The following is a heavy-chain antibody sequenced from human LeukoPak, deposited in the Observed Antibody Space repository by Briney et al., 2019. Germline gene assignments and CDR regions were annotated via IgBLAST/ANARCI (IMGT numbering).Heavy chain of an antibody. Sequence: SETLSPTCSVYGPSSSNHFWSWIRPPPGKGLEWLGSISRSGHTNYSPSLKSRVTMSVATSKNHFSLNLTSATAADTAIYYCARLSFGDSHFDQWGQGTLVSVSS. D-gene: IGHD3-10*01. CDR3: ARLSFGDSHFDQ. CDR2: ISRSGHT. V-gene: IGHV4-59*08. J-gene: IGHJ4*02. CDR1: GPSSSNHF.